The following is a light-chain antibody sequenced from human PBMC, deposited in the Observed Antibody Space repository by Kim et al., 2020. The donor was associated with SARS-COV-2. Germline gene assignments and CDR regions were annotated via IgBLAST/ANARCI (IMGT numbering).Light chain of an antibody. V-gene: IGKV1-39*01. CDR2: AAS. Sequence: DIQMTQSPSSLSASVRDRVTITCRASQSISNYLNWYQQKPGKAPKLLIYAASSLQSGVPSRFSGSGSGTDFTLTISSLQPEDFATYYCQQSYSTTPYTFGQGTKLEIK. CDR1: QSISNY. J-gene: IGKJ2*01. CDR3: QQSYSTTPYT.